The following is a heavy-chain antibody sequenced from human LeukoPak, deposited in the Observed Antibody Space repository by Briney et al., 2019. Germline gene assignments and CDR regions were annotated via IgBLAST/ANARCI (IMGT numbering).Heavy chain of an antibody. Sequence: GGSLRLSCAASGFTFTTYWMYWVRQPPGKGLMWVSRINSDASTTTYADFVKGRFTISRDNAKSTLYLQMNSLRAEDTAVYYCARTPYYYGMDVWGQGTTVTVSS. CDR2: INSDASTT. CDR3: ARTPYYYGMDV. J-gene: IGHJ6*02. V-gene: IGHV3-74*01. CDR1: GFTFTTYW.